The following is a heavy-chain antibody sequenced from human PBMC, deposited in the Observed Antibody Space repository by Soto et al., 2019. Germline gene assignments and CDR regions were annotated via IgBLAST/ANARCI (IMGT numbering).Heavy chain of an antibody. CDR3: VRGGGGGLFDP. Sequence: GGSLRLSCAASRFTFRDYGMHWVRQAPGKGLEWVARISHGATRKSYSDSVKGRFIISRDNARRSLSLQMNSLTVDDTAICYCVRGGGGGLFDPWGQGSMVTVS. V-gene: IGHV3-30*03. D-gene: IGHD2-15*01. CDR1: RFTFRDYG. J-gene: IGHJ5*02. CDR2: ISHGATRK.